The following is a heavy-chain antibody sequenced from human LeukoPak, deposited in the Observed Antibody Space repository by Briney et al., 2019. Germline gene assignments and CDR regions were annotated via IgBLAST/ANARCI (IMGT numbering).Heavy chain of an antibody. J-gene: IGHJ4*02. Sequence: SETLSLICTASGAPISRFYWNWVRQLPGKGLEWIGNIYNGVPTFFTPSLKSRVTLSVDTSKTQFSLQLASVTAADTAVYYCVQTTGWPGFDYWGQGILVTVSS. D-gene: IGHD6-19*01. CDR2: IYNGVPT. CDR3: VQTTGWPGFDY. V-gene: IGHV4-4*09. CDR1: GAPISRFY.